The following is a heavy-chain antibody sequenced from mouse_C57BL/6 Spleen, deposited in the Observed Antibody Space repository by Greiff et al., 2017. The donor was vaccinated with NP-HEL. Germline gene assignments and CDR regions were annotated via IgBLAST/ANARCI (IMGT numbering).Heavy chain of an antibody. V-gene: IGHV14-4*01. CDR3: TLDGNYVNCYDMDY. D-gene: IGHD2-1*01. CDR2: IDPENGDT. CDR1: GFNIKDDY. Sequence: VQLQQSGAELVRPGASVKLSCTASGFNIKDDYMHWVKQRPEQGLAWIGWIDPENGDTEYAPKFQGKATITADTSSNTAYLQLSSLTSDDTAVYYSTLDGNYVNCYDMDYWGQGTSVTVSS. J-gene: IGHJ4*01.